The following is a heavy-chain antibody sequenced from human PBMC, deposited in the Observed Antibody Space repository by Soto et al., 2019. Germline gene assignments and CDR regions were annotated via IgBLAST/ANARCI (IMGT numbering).Heavy chain of an antibody. V-gene: IGHV1-18*04. Sequence: AASVKVSCKASGYTFTGYYMHWVRQAPGQGLEWMGWISAYNGNTNYAQKLQGRVTMTTDTSTSTAYMELRSLRSDDTAVYYCARDLVLRGAGAFDIWGQGTMVTVSS. J-gene: IGHJ3*02. CDR2: ISAYNGNT. CDR3: ARDLVLRGAGAFDI. CDR1: GYTFTGYY. D-gene: IGHD6-6*01.